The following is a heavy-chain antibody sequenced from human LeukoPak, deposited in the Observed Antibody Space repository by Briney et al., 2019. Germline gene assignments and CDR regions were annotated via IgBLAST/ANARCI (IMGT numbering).Heavy chain of an antibody. Sequence: PSETLYLTCTVSGGSISSGSYYWSWIRQPAGNGLEWIGRIYTSGSTNYNPSLKSRTTISVDTSKKQFSLKLSSVTAADTAVYYCAGGPTGYCSSTSCSSYYYYYMDVWGKGTTVTISS. CDR1: GGSISSGSYY. D-gene: IGHD2-2*01. CDR2: IYTSGST. V-gene: IGHV4-61*02. CDR3: AGGPTGYCSSTSCSSYYYYYMDV. J-gene: IGHJ6*03.